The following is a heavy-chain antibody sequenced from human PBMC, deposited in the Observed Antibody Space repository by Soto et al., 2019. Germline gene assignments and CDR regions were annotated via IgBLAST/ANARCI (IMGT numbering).Heavy chain of an antibody. V-gene: IGHV3-23*01. D-gene: IGHD3-10*01. Sequence: GGSLRLSCAASGFTFSSYAMSWVRQAPGKGLEWVSAISGSGGSTYYADSVKGRFTISRDNSKNTLYLQMNSLRAEDTAVYYCAKDLKMTYYYGSGSYYKPPDFDYWGQGTLVTVSS. J-gene: IGHJ4*02. CDR2: ISGSGGST. CDR1: GFTFSSYA. CDR3: AKDLKMTYYYGSGSYYKPPDFDY.